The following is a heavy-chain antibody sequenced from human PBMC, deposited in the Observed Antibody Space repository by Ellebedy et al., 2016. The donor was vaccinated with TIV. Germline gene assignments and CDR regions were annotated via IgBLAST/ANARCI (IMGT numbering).Heavy chain of an antibody. J-gene: IGHJ4*02. CDR3: ARHLESRLLIHGGDY. CDR2: INPYNGNT. CDR1: GYSFTSYG. Sequence: AASVKVSCKASGYSFTSYGFYWVRQAPGQGLEWMGWINPYNGNTTYAQKYQGRVTMPTDSSTRTSYMELSSLTSDDTANYYCARHLESRLLIHGGDYWGQGSLVTVSS. V-gene: IGHV1-18*01. D-gene: IGHD3-16*01.